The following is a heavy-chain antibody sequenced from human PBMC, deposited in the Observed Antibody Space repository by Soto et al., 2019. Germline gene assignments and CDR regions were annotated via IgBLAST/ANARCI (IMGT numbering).Heavy chain of an antibody. CDR2: INHSGST. J-gene: IGHJ4*02. CDR1: GGSISSYY. Sequence: PSETLSLTCTVSGGSISSYYWSWIRQPPGKGLEWIGEINHSGSTNYNPSLKSRVTISVDTSKNQFSLKLSSVTAADTAVYYCARRYGDCFDYWGQGTLVTVSS. V-gene: IGHV4-34*01. CDR3: ARRYGDCFDY. D-gene: IGHD4-17*01.